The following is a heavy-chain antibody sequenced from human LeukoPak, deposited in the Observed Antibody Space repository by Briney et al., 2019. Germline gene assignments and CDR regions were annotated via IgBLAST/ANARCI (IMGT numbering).Heavy chain of an antibody. D-gene: IGHD3-22*01. Sequence: GASVKVSCKASGYTFTSLGISWVRQAPGQGLEWMGWISGDNGNTYYAQKLQGRVTLTTDTSTSTAYMELRSLKSGDTAVYYCARDCDRSGYYCYWGQGTLVTVSS. J-gene: IGHJ4*02. CDR1: GYTFTSLG. CDR2: ISGDNGNT. CDR3: ARDCDRSGYYCY. V-gene: IGHV1-18*01.